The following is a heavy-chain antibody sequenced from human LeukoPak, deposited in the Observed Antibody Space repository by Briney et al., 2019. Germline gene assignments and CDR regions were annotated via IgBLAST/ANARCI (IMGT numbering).Heavy chain of an antibody. V-gene: IGHV1-69*13. Sequence: SVKVSCKTSGGTFSSYAISWVRQAPGQGLEWMGGIIPILGTANYAQKFQGKVTITADESTSTAYMELSSLRSEDTAVYYCARSGGSCSSCVYYWGQGTLVTVSS. J-gene: IGHJ4*02. CDR1: GGTFSSYA. D-gene: IGHD2-15*01. CDR3: ARSGGSCSSCVYY. CDR2: IIPILGTA.